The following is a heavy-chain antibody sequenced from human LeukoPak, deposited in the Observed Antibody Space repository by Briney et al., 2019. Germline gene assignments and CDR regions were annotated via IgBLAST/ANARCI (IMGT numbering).Heavy chain of an antibody. J-gene: IGHJ4*02. Sequence: SETLSLTCAVSGGSISSGGYSWSWIRQPPGKGLEWIGYIYHSGSTYYNPSLKSRVTISVDRSKNQFSLKLSSVTAADTAVYYCARAPRALRYFDWSPGPFDYWGQGTLVTVSS. CDR1: GGSISSGGYS. D-gene: IGHD3-9*01. V-gene: IGHV4-30-2*01. CDR3: ARAPRALRYFDWSPGPFDY. CDR2: IYHSGST.